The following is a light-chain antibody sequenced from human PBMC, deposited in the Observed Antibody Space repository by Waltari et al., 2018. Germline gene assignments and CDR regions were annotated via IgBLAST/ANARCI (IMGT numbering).Light chain of an antibody. CDR3: CTYVGRTTFHVT. CDR1: ISDVGTYNL. J-gene: IGLJ2*01. CDR2: EDN. Sequence: QSALTQPASVSGSPGQSLTISCTGTISDVGTYNLVSRYQQHPGKAPKLIIYEDNKRPSGVSDRLSGSKSGNTASLTISGLQAEDEADYYCCTYVGRTTFHVTFGGGTKLTVL. V-gene: IGLV2-23*02.